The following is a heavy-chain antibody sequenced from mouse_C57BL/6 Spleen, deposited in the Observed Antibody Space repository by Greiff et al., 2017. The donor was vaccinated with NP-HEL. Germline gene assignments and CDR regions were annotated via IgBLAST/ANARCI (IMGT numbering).Heavy chain of an antibody. V-gene: IGHV1-26*01. CDR3: ARGDYH. Sequence: EVQLQQSGPELVKPGASVKISCKASGYTFTDYYMNWVKQSHGKSLEWIGDINPNNGGTSYNQKFKGKATLTVDKSSSTAYMERRSLTSEDSAVYYCARGDYHWGQGTSVTVSS. D-gene: IGHD1-1*02. CDR2: INPNNGGT. J-gene: IGHJ4*01. CDR1: GYTFTDYY.